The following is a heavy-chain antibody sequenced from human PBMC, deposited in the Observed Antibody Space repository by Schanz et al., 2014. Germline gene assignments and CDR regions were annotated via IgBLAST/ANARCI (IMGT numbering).Heavy chain of an antibody. D-gene: IGHD5-12*01. CDR2: IIPILGIA. Sequence: QVQLVQSGAEVKKPGASVKVSCKASGYTFTSYGISWVRQAPGQGLEWMGRIIPILGIANYAQNFQGRVTITADKSASTAFMELTSLRSEDTAVYCCTRGGGPEDVFDIWGQGTILTVSS. V-gene: IGHV1-69*04. CDR3: TRGGGPEDVFDI. CDR1: GYTFTSYG. J-gene: IGHJ3*02.